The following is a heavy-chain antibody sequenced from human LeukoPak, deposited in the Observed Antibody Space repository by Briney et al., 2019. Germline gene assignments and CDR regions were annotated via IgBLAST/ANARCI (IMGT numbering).Heavy chain of an antibody. CDR1: GFTFSSYA. Sequence: GGSLRLSCAASGFTFSSYAMHWVRQAPGKGLEWVALISFDGRSEYYADSVKGRFTISRDNSRNTLYLQMSSLRTEDTAMYHCASLGGGWFGEFFQHPSDHWGQGTLVTVSS. J-gene: IGHJ4*02. CDR3: ASLGGGWFGEFFQHPSDH. D-gene: IGHD3-10*01. CDR2: ISFDGRSE. V-gene: IGHV3-30*04.